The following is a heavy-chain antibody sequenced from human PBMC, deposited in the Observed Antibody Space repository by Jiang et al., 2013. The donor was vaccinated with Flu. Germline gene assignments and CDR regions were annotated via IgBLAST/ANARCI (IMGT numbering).Heavy chain of an antibody. V-gene: IGHV1-69*04. CDR2: IIPILGVT. CDR3: ARRGLYSSSSGSAFDI. Sequence: SSVKVSCKASGGTFGNYGFSWVRQAPGQGLEWMGRIIPILGVTTSAQKFQGRVTITRDTSASTAYMELSSLRSEDTAVYYCARRGLYSSSSGSAFDIWGQGTMVTVSS. J-gene: IGHJ3*02. D-gene: IGHD6-6*01. CDR1: GGTFGNYG.